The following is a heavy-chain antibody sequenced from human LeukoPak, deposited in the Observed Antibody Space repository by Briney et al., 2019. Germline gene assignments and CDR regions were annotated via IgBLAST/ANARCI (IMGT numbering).Heavy chain of an antibody. J-gene: IGHJ5*02. CDR1: GFTFSNYG. D-gene: IGHD2-8*01. Sequence: PGGSLRLSCAASGFTFSNYGVHWVRQAPGKGLEWVAVISYDANNIFYGDSVRGRFTISRDNSKNTVFLQMNSLTTEDTAVYDCAKDVAYCTNGVWLSNWLDPWGQGTLVSVSS. V-gene: IGHV3-30*18. CDR2: ISYDANNI. CDR3: AKDVAYCTNGVWLSNWLDP.